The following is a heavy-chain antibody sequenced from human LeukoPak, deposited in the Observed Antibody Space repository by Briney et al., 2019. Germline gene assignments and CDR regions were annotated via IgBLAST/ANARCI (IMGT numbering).Heavy chain of an antibody. CDR2: MNPNSGNT. Sequence: GASVKVSCKASGYTFTSYDINWVRQATGQGLEWMGWMNPNSGNTGYAQKFQGRVTMTRNTSISTAYMELSSLRSEDTAVNYCARAQNYDILTGTNWFDPWGQGTLVTVSS. J-gene: IGHJ5*02. V-gene: IGHV1-8*01. CDR3: ARAQNYDILTGTNWFDP. CDR1: GYTFTSYD. D-gene: IGHD3-9*01.